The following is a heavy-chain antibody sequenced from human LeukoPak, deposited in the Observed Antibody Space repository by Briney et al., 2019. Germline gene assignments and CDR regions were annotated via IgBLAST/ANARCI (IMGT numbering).Heavy chain of an antibody. CDR3: ARDPSDTAMTTFDY. CDR2: ISYDGSNK. D-gene: IGHD5-18*01. CDR1: GFTFSSYA. J-gene: IGHJ4*02. Sequence: GGSLRLSCAASGFTFSSYAMHWVRQAQGKGLEWVAVISYDGSNKYYADSVKGRFTISRDNSKNTLYLQMNSLRAEDTAVYYCARDPSDTAMTTFDYWGQGTLVTVSS. V-gene: IGHV3-30-3*01.